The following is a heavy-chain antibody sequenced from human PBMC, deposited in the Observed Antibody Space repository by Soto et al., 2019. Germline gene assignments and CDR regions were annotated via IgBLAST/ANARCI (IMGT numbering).Heavy chain of an antibody. CDR1: RITFSRYA. V-gene: IGHV3-23*01. D-gene: IGHD2-15*01. CDR3: AKRISLPGAFDI. J-gene: IGHJ3*02. CDR2: ICGSGGST. Sequence: GSLSFSYAAYRITFSRYAMSWVRQAPGKGLEWVSAICGSGGSTYYADSVKGRFTISRDNSKNTLYLQMNSLRAEDTAVYYCAKRISLPGAFDIWGQGTMVTVSS.